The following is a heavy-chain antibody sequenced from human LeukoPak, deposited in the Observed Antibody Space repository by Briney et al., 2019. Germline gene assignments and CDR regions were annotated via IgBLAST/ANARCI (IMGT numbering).Heavy chain of an antibody. J-gene: IGHJ6*02. D-gene: IGHD1-1*01. Sequence: ASVKVSCKASGYTFTSYAMHWVRQAPGQRLEWMGWINAGNGNTKYSQKFQGRVTITRDTSASTAYMELSSLRSEDTAVYYCARGTVGYYYYYYGMDVWGQGTTVTVSS. V-gene: IGHV1-3*01. CDR2: INAGNGNT. CDR1: GYTFTSYA. CDR3: ARGTVGYYYYYYGMDV.